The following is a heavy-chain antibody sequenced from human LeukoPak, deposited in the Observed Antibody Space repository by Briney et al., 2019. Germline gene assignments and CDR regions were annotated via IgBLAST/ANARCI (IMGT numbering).Heavy chain of an antibody. CDR3: ARGITTAATANWFDP. V-gene: IGHV4-4*07. CDR1: GGSISSYY. J-gene: IGHJ5*02. Sequence: SETLSLTCTVSGGSISSYYWSWIRQPAGKGLEWIGRIYTSGSTNYNPSLKSRVTMSVDTSKNQFSLKLSSVTAADTAVYYCARGITTAATANWFDPWGQGTLVTVSS. CDR2: IYTSGST. D-gene: IGHD3-10*01.